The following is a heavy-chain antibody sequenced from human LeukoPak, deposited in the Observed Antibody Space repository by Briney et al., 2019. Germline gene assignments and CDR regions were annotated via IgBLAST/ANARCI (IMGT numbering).Heavy chain of an antibody. CDR3: ARDNVSCTHGVCSDLFDY. Sequence: LEASVKVSCKASGYTFTGYYMHWVRQAPGQGLEWMGWINTNRGVTNYAQKFQGRVTMTRDTSISTAYMELSRLRSDDTAVYYCARDNVSCTHGVCSDLFDYWGQGTLVTVSS. D-gene: IGHD2-8*01. CDR1: GYTFTGYY. J-gene: IGHJ4*02. V-gene: IGHV1-2*02. CDR2: INTNRGVT.